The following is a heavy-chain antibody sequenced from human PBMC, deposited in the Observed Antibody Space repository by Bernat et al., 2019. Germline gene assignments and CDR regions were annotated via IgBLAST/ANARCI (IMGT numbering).Heavy chain of an antibody. Sequence: EVQLVQSGAEVKKPGESLKISCKGSGYSFTSYWIGWVRQMPGKGLEGMGIIYPGDSDTKYSPSFQGPVTISADKSSSTAYLQWSSLKVSDTAMYYCARGGEPTVTTIDYWGQGTLVTVSS. D-gene: IGHD4-17*01. CDR3: ARGGEPTVTTIDY. CDR2: IYPGDSDT. CDR1: GYSFTSYW. V-gene: IGHV5-51*01. J-gene: IGHJ4*02.